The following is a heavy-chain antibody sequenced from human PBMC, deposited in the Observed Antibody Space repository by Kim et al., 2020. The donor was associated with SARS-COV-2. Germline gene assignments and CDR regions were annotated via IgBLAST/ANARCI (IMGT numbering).Heavy chain of an antibody. CDR3: ARLAKMGASKGWFDY. CDR1: GGSISNSNYY. D-gene: IGHD1-26*01. V-gene: IGHV4-39*01. Sequence: SETLSLTCTVSGGSISNSNYYWGWVRQPPGKGLEWIGSIYYSGSTYYNPSLKSRVTISVDTSKNQFSLKLSSVTAADTAMFYCARLAKMGASKGWFDYWGQGALVTVSS. J-gene: IGHJ4*02. CDR2: IYYSGST.